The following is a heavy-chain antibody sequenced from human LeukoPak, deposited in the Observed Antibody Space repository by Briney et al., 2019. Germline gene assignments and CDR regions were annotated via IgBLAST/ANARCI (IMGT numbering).Heavy chain of an antibody. J-gene: IGHJ4*02. CDR1: GYSISSGYY. V-gene: IGHV4-38-2*01. D-gene: IGHD3-22*01. Sequence: SETLSLTCAVSGYSISSGYYWGWIRQPPGKGLEWIGSIYYSGSTYYNPSLKSRVTISIDTSKNQFSLKLSSVTAADTAVYYCARGTHYYDSGADYWGQGTLVTVST. CDR2: IYYSGST. CDR3: ARGTHYYDSGADY.